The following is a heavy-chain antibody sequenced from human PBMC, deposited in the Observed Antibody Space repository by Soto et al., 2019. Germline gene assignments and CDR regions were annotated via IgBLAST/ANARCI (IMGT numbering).Heavy chain of an antibody. CDR1: GLSFSSYG. D-gene: IGHD1-26*01. CDR3: AKELIEGGSYYGVVDH. CDR2: ISGSATGT. J-gene: IGHJ4*02. Sequence: EVQLLESGGGLVEPGGSLRLSCAASGLSFSSYGMSRVRQAPGKGLEWVSGISGSATGTYYEDSVKGRFTISGDNSLKRLYLQMSSLRAEDTALYYCAKELIEGGSYYGVVDHWGQGTLVTVSS. V-gene: IGHV3-23*01.